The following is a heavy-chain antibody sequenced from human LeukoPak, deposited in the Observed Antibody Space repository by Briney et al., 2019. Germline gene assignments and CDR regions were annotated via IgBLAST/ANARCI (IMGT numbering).Heavy chain of an antibody. CDR2: NSWNSGSI. J-gene: IGHJ3*02. V-gene: IGHV3-9*03. CDR1: GFTFDDYA. D-gene: IGHD6-6*01. Sequence: GRSLRLSCAASGFTFDDYAMHWVRQAPGKGLEWVSGNSWNSGSIGYADSVKGRFTISRDNAKNSLYLQMNSLRAEDMALYYCAKEAGIAARRRAFDIWGQGTMVTVSS. CDR3: AKEAGIAARRRAFDI.